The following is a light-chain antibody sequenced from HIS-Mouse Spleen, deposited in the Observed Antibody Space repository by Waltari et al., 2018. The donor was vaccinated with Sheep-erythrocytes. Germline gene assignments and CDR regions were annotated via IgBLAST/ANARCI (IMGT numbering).Light chain of an antibody. J-gene: IGLJ3*02. Sequence: QSALTQPASVSGSAGQSITIPCTGTSSDVGRYNLVSWYQQHPGKAPKLMFYEGSERPSGVSNRFSGSKSRNTASLTISGLQAQDEADYYCCSYAGSSTPWVFGGGTKLTVL. CDR1: SSDVGRYNL. CDR2: EGS. CDR3: CSYAGSSTPWV. V-gene: IGLV2-23*01.